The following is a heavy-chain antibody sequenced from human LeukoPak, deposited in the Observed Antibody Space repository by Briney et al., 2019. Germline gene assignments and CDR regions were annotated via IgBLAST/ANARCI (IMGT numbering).Heavy chain of an antibody. CDR3: ARDLGGARHFDY. V-gene: IGHV4-31*03. D-gene: IGHD3-16*01. Sequence: PSQTLSLTCTVSGGSISSGGYYWSWMGQRPGKGLEWIGYIYYSGSTYYNPSLKSRVTISVDTSKNQFSLKLSSVTAADTAVYYCARDLGGARHFDYWGQGTLVTVSS. J-gene: IGHJ4*02. CDR1: GGSISSGGYY. CDR2: IYYSGST.